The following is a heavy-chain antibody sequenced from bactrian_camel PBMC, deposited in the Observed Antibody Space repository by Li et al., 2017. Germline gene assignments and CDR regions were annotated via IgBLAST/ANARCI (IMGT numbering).Heavy chain of an antibody. CDR2: INRGGDMS. Sequence: HVQLVESGGGSVQAGGSLRLSCQASGYMFSVYCMAWVRQGPGKGLEWVSDINRGGDMSYYADSVKGRFTISRDNAKNTVYLQMNRLKSEDTGVYYCLRDPESGGPLGQGTQVTVS. J-gene: IGHJ4*01. V-gene: IGHV3S1*01. CDR1: GYMFSVYC.